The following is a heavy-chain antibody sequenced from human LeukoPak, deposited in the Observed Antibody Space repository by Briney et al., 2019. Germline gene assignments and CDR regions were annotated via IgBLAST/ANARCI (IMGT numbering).Heavy chain of an antibody. Sequence: SETLSLTCTVSDVSIKNYYWSWIRQPPGKGLEWIANIYYAGSSNYNPSLKSRVSVSIDASKNQLSLKLTSVTAADTAVYYCASRPASETYFAVFDYWGQGTLVTVSS. V-gene: IGHV4-59*08. CDR3: ASRPASETYFAVFDY. CDR1: DVSIKNYY. CDR2: IYYAGSS. J-gene: IGHJ4*02. D-gene: IGHD1-26*01.